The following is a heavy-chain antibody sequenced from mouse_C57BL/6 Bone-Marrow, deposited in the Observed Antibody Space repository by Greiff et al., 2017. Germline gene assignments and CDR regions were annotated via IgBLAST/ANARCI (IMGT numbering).Heavy chain of an antibody. CDR2: IYPGDGDT. J-gene: IGHJ3*01. CDR1: GYAFSSSW. V-gene: IGHV1-82*01. Sequence: VQLQQSGPELVKPGASVKISCKASGYAFSSSWMNWVKQRTGKGLEWIGRIYPGDGDTNYNGKFKGKATLTADKSSSTAYMQLSSLTSADSAVYFCACYYDYDVGFAYWGQGTLVTVSA. D-gene: IGHD2-4*01. CDR3: ACYYDYDVGFAY.